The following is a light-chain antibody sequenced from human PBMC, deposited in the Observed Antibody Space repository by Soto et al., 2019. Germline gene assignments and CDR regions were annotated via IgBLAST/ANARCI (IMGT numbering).Light chain of an antibody. CDR3: QQCNNWPPLT. V-gene: IGKV3-15*01. J-gene: IGKJ4*01. CDR1: QSVSSN. CDR2: GAS. Sequence: EIVMTQSPATLSVSPGERATLSCRASQSVSSNLAWYQQKPGQAPRLLIYGASTRATGIPARFSGSGSWTEFTLTISSLQSEDFAVYYCQQCNNWPPLTFGGGTKVESK.